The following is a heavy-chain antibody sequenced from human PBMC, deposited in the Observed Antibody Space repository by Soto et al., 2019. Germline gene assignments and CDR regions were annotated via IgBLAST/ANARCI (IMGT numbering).Heavy chain of an antibody. CDR3: ARATQQLVRFAS. CDR2: IYYSGST. V-gene: IGHV4-31*03. CDR1: GGSISSGGYY. Sequence: PSETLSLTCTVSGGSISSGGYYWSWIRQHPGKGLEWIGYIYYSGSTYYNPSLKSRVTISVDTSKNQFSLKLSSVTAADTAVYYCARATQQLVRFASWGQGTPATVSS. D-gene: IGHD6-13*01. J-gene: IGHJ4*02.